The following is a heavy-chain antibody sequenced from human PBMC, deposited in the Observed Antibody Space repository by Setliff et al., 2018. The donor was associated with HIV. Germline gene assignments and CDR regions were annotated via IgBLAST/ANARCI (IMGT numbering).Heavy chain of an antibody. Sequence: ASVKVSCKASGYTFTGYYMHWVRQAPGQGLEWMGWISPNSGGTNYAQKFQGWVTMTRDTSISTAYMELSRLRSDDTAVYYCARGRREDTPYYGMDVWGQGTTVTVSS. CDR3: ARGRREDTPYYGMDV. CDR1: GYTFTGYY. CDR2: ISPNSGGT. D-gene: IGHD2-15*01. J-gene: IGHJ6*02. V-gene: IGHV1-2*04.